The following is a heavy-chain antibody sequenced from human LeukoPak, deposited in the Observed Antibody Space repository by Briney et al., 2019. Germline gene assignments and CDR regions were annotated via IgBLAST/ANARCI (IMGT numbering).Heavy chain of an antibody. CDR3: AKDRCSGGNCYTYFDY. CDR2: INPNSGGT. Sequence: GASVKVSCKASGYTFTDYYMHWVRQAPGQGLEWMGWINPNSGGTNYAQKCQGRVTMTRDTSISTAYMELSRLRSDDTAVYYCAKDRCSGGNCYTYFDYWGEGTLVTVSS. CDR1: GYTFTDYY. J-gene: IGHJ4*02. V-gene: IGHV1-2*02. D-gene: IGHD2-15*01.